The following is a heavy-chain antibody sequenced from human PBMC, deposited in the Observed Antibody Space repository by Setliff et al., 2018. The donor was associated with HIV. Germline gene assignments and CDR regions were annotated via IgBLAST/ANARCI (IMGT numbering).Heavy chain of an antibody. J-gene: IGHJ4*01. CDR1: GYSFTAYG. D-gene: IGHD6-25*01. Sequence: ASVKVSCKASGYSFTAYGISWVRQAPGQGFEWMGWINIDGGHTNFAQKFQDRVTVTTDTPTNTTYMELRGLRSDDMATYYCARVPSGAAGLVRAGFYFWGQGTLVTVSS. V-gene: IGHV1-18*03. CDR3: ARVPSGAAGLVRAGFYF. CDR2: INIDGGHT.